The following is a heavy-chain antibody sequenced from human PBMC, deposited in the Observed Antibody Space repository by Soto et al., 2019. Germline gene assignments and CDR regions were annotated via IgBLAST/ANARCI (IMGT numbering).Heavy chain of an antibody. V-gene: IGHV4-38-2*02. D-gene: IGHD2-21*02. Sequence: PSETLSLTCAVSGYSISSGCYWGWIRQPPGKGLEWIGSVYHSGITNYNPSLKSRVTISVDTSKNQFSLRLSSVTAADTAVYYCARDLPYCNGDFYPFPSSCIDPWGQGTLVTVSS. CDR1: GYSISSGCY. J-gene: IGHJ5*02. CDR2: VYHSGIT. CDR3: ARDLPYCNGDFYPFPSSCIDP.